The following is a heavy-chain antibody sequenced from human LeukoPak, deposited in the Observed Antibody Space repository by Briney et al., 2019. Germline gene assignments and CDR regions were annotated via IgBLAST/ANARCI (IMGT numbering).Heavy chain of an antibody. Sequence: GASVKVSCKASGYTFTSYGISWVRQAPGQGLEWMGWISAYNGNTNYAQKLQGRVTMTTDTSTSTAYMELRSLRSDDTAVYYCARDLGGRYYYDSSGYYNYFDYWGQGTLVTVSS. CDR2: ISAYNGNT. CDR1: GYTFTSYG. V-gene: IGHV1-18*01. J-gene: IGHJ4*02. CDR3: ARDLGGRYYYDSSGYYNYFDY. D-gene: IGHD3-22*01.